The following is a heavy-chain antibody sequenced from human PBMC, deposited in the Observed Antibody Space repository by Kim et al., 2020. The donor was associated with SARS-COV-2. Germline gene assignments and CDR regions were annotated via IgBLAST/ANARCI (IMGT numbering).Heavy chain of an antibody. D-gene: IGHD2-2*01. J-gene: IGHJ5*02. CDR3: ARSNIVVVPAAIFPFDNWFDP. V-gene: IGHV1-8*01. CDR2: MNPNSGNT. Sequence: ASVKVSCKASGYTFTSYDINWVRQATGQGLEWMGWMNPNSGNTGYAQKFQGRVTMTRNTSISTAYMELSSLRSEDTAVYYCARSNIVVVPAAIFPFDNWFDPWGQGTLVTVSS. CDR1: GYTFTSYD.